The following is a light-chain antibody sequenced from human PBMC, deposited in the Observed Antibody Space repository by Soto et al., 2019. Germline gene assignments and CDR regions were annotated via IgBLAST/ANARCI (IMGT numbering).Light chain of an antibody. CDR2: RAS. V-gene: IGKV3-15*01. J-gene: IGKJ2*01. CDR3: QQYNNWPYT. CDR1: QHVSSN. Sequence: EIVMTQSPATLSVSPGGSATLSCRASQHVSSNFAWYRQKPGQAPTLLIYRASTRATGIPARFRGSGSGTEFTLTISSLQSEDFAVYNCQQYNNWPYTFGQGTKLEIK.